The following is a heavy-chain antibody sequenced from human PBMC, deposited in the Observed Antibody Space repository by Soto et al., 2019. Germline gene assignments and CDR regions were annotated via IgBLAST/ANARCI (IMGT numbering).Heavy chain of an antibody. Sequence: EVQLVESGGDLIQPGGSLRLSCAASGFTVSSNYMSWVRQAPGKGPEWVSVIYTDDSTYYADSVKGRFTISRDNSKNTLYLKMNSLRAEDTAVYYCATGYTYASAPRNWGQGTLVTVSS. V-gene: IGHV3-53*01. CDR1: GFTVSSNY. CDR2: IYTDDST. D-gene: IGHD5-18*01. CDR3: ATGYTYASAPRN. J-gene: IGHJ4*02.